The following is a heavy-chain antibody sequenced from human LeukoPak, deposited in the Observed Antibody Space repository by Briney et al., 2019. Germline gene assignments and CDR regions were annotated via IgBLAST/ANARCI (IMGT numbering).Heavy chain of an antibody. J-gene: IGHJ5*02. CDR1: GYTLTELS. V-gene: IGHV1-24*01. Sequence: ASVNVSCKVSGYTLTELSMHWVRQAPGKGLEWMGGFDPEDGETIYAQKFQGRVTMTEDTSTDTAYMELSSLRSEDTAVYYCATLPIAAAVREWFDPWGQGTLVTVSS. CDR2: FDPEDGET. CDR3: ATLPIAAAVREWFDP. D-gene: IGHD6-13*01.